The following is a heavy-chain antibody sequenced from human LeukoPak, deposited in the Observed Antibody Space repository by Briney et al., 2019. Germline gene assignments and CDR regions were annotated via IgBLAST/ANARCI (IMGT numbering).Heavy chain of an antibody. D-gene: IGHD3-10*01. V-gene: IGHV4-59*01. CDR2: IYYTESP. CDR1: GASISRYY. Sequence: SETLSLTCTVSGASISRYYWSWIRQPPGKGLEWIGHIYYTESPSYNPSLKSRVTISVDMSKNQLSLNLRSVTAADTAVYYCARGDYYGSGSHHYWGQGALVTVAS. CDR3: ARGDYYGSGSHHY. J-gene: IGHJ4*02.